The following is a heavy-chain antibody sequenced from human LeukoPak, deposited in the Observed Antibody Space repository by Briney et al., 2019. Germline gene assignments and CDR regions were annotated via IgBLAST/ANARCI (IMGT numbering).Heavy chain of an antibody. CDR3: ARDGVYGKFDP. J-gene: IGHJ5*02. V-gene: IGHV3-21*01. CDR2: ISSSSSYI. Sequence: GGSLRLSCAASGFTFSSYSMNWVRQAPGKGLEWVSSISSSSSYIYYADSVKGRFTIPRDNAKNSLYLQMNSLRAEDTAVYYCARDGVYGKFDPWGQGTLVTVSS. CDR1: GFTFSSYS. D-gene: IGHD2-8*01.